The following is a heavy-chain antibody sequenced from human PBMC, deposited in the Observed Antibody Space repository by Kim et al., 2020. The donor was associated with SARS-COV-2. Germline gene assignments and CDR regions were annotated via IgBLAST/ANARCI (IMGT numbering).Heavy chain of an antibody. CDR3: AKGYGSGSPLLG. J-gene: IGHJ4*02. D-gene: IGHD3-10*01. V-gene: IGHV3-21*01. CDR2: ISSSSSYI. Sequence: GGSLRLSCAASGFTFSSYSMNWVRQAPGKGLEWVSSISSSSSYIYYADSVKGRFTISRDNAKNSLYLQMNSLRAEDTAVYYCAKGYGSGSPLLGWGQGTLVTVSS. CDR1: GFTFSSYS.